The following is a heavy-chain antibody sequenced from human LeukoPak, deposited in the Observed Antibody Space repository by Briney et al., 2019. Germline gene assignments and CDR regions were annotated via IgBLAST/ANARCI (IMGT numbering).Heavy chain of an antibody. D-gene: IGHD4-17*01. CDR3: ARERAGYGDYDLNWFDP. J-gene: IGHJ5*02. CDR2: ISSRSGYI. V-gene: IGHV3-21*01. Sequence: GGGLRVSHAPSRFTFSSYIINSVRQAPPRGGEGVSSISSRSGYIDYADSVKGRFTISRDNAKNSLYLQMNSLRAEDTAVYYCARERAGYGDYDLNWFDPWGQGTLVTVSS. CDR1: RFTFSSYI.